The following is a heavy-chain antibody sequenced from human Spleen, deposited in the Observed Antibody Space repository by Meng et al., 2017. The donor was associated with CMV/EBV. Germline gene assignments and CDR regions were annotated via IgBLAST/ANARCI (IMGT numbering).Heavy chain of an antibody. J-gene: IGHJ6*02. Sequence: SETLSLTCTVSGDSISSYYWSWIRQPPGKGLEWIGYIYYSGITNDNPSLKSRVTISLDTSKNQFSLKLSSVTAADTAVYYCARAGVTAYYYHYGMDVWGQGTTVTVSS. CDR1: GDSISSYY. CDR3: ARAGVTAYYYHYGMDV. CDR2: IYYSGIT. D-gene: IGHD5-18*01. V-gene: IGHV4-59*01.